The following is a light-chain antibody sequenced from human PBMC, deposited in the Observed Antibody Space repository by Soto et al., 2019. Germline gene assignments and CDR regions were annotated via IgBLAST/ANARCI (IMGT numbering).Light chain of an antibody. V-gene: IGLV2-14*01. CDR1: SSDVGGYDY. J-gene: IGLJ2*01. CDR2: EVS. CDR3: SSYTSRNTRV. Sequence: QSALTQPASVSGSPGQSITIPCTGTSSDVGGYDYVSWYQQYPGKAPKLMIYEVSNRPSGVSNRFSGSKSGNTASLTISGLQAEDEADYYCSSYTSRNTRVFGGGTKLTVL.